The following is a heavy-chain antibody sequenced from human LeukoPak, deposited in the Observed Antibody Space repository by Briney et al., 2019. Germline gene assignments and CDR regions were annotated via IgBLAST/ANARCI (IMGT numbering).Heavy chain of an antibody. CDR1: GYTFTSYY. CDR3: ARKNYYGSGRGPPYGMDV. CDR2: INPSGGST. D-gene: IGHD3-10*01. Sequence: GASVKVSCKASGYTFTSYYMHWVRQAPGQGLEWMGIINPSGGSTSYAQKFQGRVTMTRDTSTSTVYMELSSLRSEDTAVYYCARKNYYGSGRGPPYGMDVWGQGTTVTVSS. J-gene: IGHJ6*02. V-gene: IGHV1-46*01.